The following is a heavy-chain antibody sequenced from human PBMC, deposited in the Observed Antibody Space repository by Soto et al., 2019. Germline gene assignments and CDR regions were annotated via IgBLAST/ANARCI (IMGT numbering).Heavy chain of an antibody. CDR1: GYTFTSHG. J-gene: IGHJ4*02. V-gene: IGHV1-18*01. CDR3: ARDPLYYYDSSGYHDY. CDR2: ISAYNGNT. Sequence: ASVKVSCKASGYTFTSHGISWVRQAPGQGLEWMGWISAYNGNTNYAQKLQGRVTMTTDTSTSTAYMELRSLRSDDTAVYYCARDPLYYYDSSGYHDYWGQGTLVTVSS. D-gene: IGHD3-22*01.